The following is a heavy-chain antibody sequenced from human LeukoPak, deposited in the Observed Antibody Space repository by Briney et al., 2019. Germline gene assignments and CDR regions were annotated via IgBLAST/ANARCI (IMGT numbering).Heavy chain of an antibody. CDR3: AKDIYSSGWYSFDY. Sequence: GGSLRLSCAASGFTFSSYWMSWVRQAPGKGLEWVANIKQDGSEKYYVDSVKGRFTISRDNAKNSLYLQMNSLRAEDTALYYCAKDIYSSGWYSFDYWGQGTLVTVSS. V-gene: IGHV3-7*03. CDR1: GFTFSSYW. CDR2: IKQDGSEK. J-gene: IGHJ4*02. D-gene: IGHD6-19*01.